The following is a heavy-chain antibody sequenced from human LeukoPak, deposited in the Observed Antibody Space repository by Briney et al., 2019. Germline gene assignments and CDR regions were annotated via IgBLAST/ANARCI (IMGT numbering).Heavy chain of an antibody. CDR3: ARGSGHYWSFDS. CDR2: INYSGST. CDR1: GGSISSSSYY. Sequence: SETLSLTCTVSGGSISSSSYYWAWVRQPPGKGLEWIGNINYSGSTRYNASLKSRVTISVDTSKNQFSLELTSVTAADTAVYYCARGSGHYWSFDSWGQGTLVTVSS. V-gene: IGHV4-39*07. J-gene: IGHJ4*02. D-gene: IGHD3-22*01.